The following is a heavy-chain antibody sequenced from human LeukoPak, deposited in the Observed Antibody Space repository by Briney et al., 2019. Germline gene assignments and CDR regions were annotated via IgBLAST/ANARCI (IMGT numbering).Heavy chain of an antibody. J-gene: IGHJ6*03. D-gene: IGHD1-26*01. V-gene: IGHV3-30*02. CDR3: AKDRIMVGATHYYMDV. CDR2: IRYDGSNK. CDR1: GFTFSSYG. Sequence: AGGSLRLSCAASGFTFSSYGMHWVRQAPGKGLEWVAFIRYDGSNKYYADSVKGRFTISRDNSKNTLYLQMNSLRAEDAAVYYCAKDRIMVGATHYYMDVWGKGTTVTISS.